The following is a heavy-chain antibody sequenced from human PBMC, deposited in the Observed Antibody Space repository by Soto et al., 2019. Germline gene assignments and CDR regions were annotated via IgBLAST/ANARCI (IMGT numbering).Heavy chain of an antibody. CDR1: GYTFTNYY. J-gene: IGHJ4*02. V-gene: IGHV1-46*01. Sequence: ASVKVSCKASGYTFTNYYMHWVRQAPGQGLEWMGIINPSGGGTSYAQKFQGRVTMTRDTSTTPVYMELSSLRSEDTAVYYCARRDGGYSYGVDYWGQGTLVTVSS. CDR2: INPSGGGT. CDR3: ARRDGGYSYGVDY. D-gene: IGHD5-18*01.